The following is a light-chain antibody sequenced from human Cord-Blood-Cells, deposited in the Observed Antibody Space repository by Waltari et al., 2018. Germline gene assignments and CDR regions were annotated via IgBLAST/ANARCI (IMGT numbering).Light chain of an antibody. CDR1: SSDVWSYNL. CDR3: CSYAGSSTVV. V-gene: IGLV2-23*02. CDR2: EVS. Sequence: QSALTQPASVSGSPGQSFTISCTGTSSDVWSYNLVSWYQQHPGKAPKLMIYEVSKRPSGVSNRFSGSKSGNTASLTISGLQAEDEADYYCCSYAGSSTVVFGGGTKLTVL. J-gene: IGLJ2*01.